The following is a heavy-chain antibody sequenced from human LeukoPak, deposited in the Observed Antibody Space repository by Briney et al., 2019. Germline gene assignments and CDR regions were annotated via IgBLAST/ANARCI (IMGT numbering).Heavy chain of an antibody. D-gene: IGHD5-18*01. CDR3: ARDLSGVTGYTYGRGIDY. CDR2: ISWDGGST. Sequence: PAGSLRLSCAASGFTFDDYAMDWVRQAPGKGLEWISLISWDGGSTYYADSVKGRFTISRDNAKTSLYLQMNSLRAEDTAVYYCARDLSGVTGYTYGRGIDYWGQGTLVTVSS. CDR1: GFTFDDYA. V-gene: IGHV3-43D*03. J-gene: IGHJ4*02.